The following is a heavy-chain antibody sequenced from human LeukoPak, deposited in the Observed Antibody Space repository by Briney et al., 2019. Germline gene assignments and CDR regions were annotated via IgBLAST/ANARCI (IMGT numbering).Heavy chain of an antibody. V-gene: IGHV3-53*01. CDR1: GFTVSWNY. D-gene: IGHD6-19*01. J-gene: IGHJ4*02. Sequence: GGSLRLSCVVSGFTVSWNYMSWVRQAPGKGLEWVSIMYASGTTDYADSVKGRFTISRDNSKNTLYLQMSSLRVEDTAVYYCAREGGPYSSTLRGCWGQGTLVTVSS. CDR3: AREGGPYSSTLRGC. CDR2: MYASGTT.